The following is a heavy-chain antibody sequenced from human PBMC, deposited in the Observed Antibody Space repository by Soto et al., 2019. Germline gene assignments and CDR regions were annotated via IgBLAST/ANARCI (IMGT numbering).Heavy chain of an antibody. V-gene: IGHV6-1*01. Sequence: SQTLSLTCAISGESVSSNSAAWNWIRQSPSRGLEWLGRTYYRSKWYNDYAVSVKSRITINPDTAKNQFSLQLNSVTPEDTAVYYCARVPISYYDFWSGYFNGTRYYYGMDVWGQGTTVTVSS. CDR1: GESVSSNSAA. D-gene: IGHD3-3*01. CDR2: TYYRSKWYN. CDR3: ARVPISYYDFWSGYFNGTRYYYGMDV. J-gene: IGHJ6*02.